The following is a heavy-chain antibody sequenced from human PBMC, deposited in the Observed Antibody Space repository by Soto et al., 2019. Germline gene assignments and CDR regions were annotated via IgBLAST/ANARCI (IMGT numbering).Heavy chain of an antibody. CDR1: GFSLTRGVG. J-gene: IGHJ4*02. Sequence: QITLKESGPTLVKPTQTHTLTCTFSGFSLTRGVGVGWIRQPPGKALEWLALIYWDDEKRYSPSLKSRLTITKDSSKTQVVLTMTNMNPVDTATYYCAHEIHSGSGSYYFDYWGQGTLVTVSS. CDR2: IYWDDEK. V-gene: IGHV2-5*02. CDR3: AHEIHSGSGSYYFDY. D-gene: IGHD3-10*01.